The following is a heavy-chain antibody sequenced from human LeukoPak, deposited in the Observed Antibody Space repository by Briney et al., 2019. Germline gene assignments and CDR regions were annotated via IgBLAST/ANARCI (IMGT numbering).Heavy chain of an antibody. Sequence: SETLSLTCTVSGGSISSYYWSWIRQPAGKGLEWIGRIYTSGSTNYNPSIKSRVTMSVDTSKNQFSLKLSSVTAADTAVYYCARGDYVWGSYRYFDYWGQGTLVTVSS. CDR3: ARGDYVWGSYRYFDY. J-gene: IGHJ4*02. D-gene: IGHD3-16*02. CDR1: GGSISSYY. V-gene: IGHV4-4*07. CDR2: IYTSGST.